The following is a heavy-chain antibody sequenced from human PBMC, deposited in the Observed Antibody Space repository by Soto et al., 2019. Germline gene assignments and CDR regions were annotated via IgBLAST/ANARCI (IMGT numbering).Heavy chain of an antibody. CDR3: ARQDFCSSSSSPPGGFDP. CDR2: IDPSDSYT. J-gene: IGHJ5*02. CDR1: GYSFTSYR. D-gene: IGHD2-2*01. V-gene: IGHV5-10-1*01. Sequence: PGESLKISCKGSGYSFTSYRINWVRQMPGKGLEWMGRIDPSDSYTNYSPSFQGHVTISVDKSISTAYLQWSSLKASDTAMYYCARQDFCSSSSSPPGGFDPWGQGTLVTVSS.